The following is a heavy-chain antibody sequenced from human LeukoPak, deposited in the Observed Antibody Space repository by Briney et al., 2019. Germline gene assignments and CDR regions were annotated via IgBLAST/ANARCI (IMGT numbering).Heavy chain of an antibody. J-gene: IGHJ4*02. CDR2: IKQDGSES. CDR3: ANSRGYGSGNL. V-gene: IGHV3-7*03. CDR1: GFTFSRYW. Sequence: GGSLRLSCAASGFTFSRYWMSWVRQSPRKGLEWVANIKQDGSESYYVDSVKGRFTISRDNSKNIVYLRMNSLRAEDTAVYFCANSRGYGSGNLWGQGTLVTVSS. D-gene: IGHD3-10*01.